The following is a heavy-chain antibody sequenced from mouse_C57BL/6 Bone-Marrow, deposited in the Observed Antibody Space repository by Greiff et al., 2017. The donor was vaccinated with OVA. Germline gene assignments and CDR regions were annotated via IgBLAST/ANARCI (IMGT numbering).Heavy chain of an antibody. CDR3: ARGFYYGNSHYFDY. CDR1: GFTFSDYY. V-gene: IGHV5-16*01. J-gene: IGHJ2*01. CDR2: INYDGSST. Sequence: EVMLVESEGGLVQPGSSMKLSCTASGFTFSDYYMAWVRQVPEKGLEWVANINYDGSSTYYLDSLKSRFIISRDNAKNILYLQMSSLKSEDTATYYCARGFYYGNSHYFDYWGKGTTLTVSS. D-gene: IGHD2-1*01.